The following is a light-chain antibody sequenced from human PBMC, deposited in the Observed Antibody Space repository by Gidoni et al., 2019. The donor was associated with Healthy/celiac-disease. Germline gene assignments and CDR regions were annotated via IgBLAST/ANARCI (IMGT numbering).Light chain of an antibody. CDR3: QQRSNWPPIT. CDR2: DAS. J-gene: IGKJ5*01. CDR1: QSVSSY. Sequence: EIVLTQSPATLSLSPGERATLSFRASQSVSSYVAWYKQKPGQAPRLLIYDASNRATGIPARFSGSGSGTDFTLTISSLEPEDFAVYYCQQRSNWPPITFGQGTRLEIK. V-gene: IGKV3-11*01.